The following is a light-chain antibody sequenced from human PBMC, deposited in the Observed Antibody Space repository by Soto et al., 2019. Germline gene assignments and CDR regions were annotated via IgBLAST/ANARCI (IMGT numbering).Light chain of an antibody. Sequence: IMITQSPATLSVSPREKKTPSCRASQSVSSNLAWYQQKPGQAPRLLIYGASTRATGIPARFSGSGSGTEFTLTISSLQSEDFAVYYCQQYNNWLTFGGGTKVDIK. CDR2: GAS. CDR1: QSVSSN. V-gene: IGKV3-15*01. J-gene: IGKJ4*01. CDR3: QQYNNWLT.